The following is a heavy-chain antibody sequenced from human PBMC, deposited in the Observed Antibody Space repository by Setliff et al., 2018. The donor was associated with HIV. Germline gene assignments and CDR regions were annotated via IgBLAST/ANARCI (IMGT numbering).Heavy chain of an antibody. Sequence: ASVKVSCKSSGYTFTAHHIHWVRQAPGQGPEWMGWLIPKSGETSYAEKFRGRVTMTRDMSLSTAYMELSWLTSDDTAVYYCARVVDRDYDFWSAYEYWGQGTMVTVSS. V-gene: IGHV1-2*02. D-gene: IGHD3-3*01. CDR1: GYTFTAHH. CDR3: ARVVDRDYDFWSAYEY. CDR2: LIPKSGET. J-gene: IGHJ4*02.